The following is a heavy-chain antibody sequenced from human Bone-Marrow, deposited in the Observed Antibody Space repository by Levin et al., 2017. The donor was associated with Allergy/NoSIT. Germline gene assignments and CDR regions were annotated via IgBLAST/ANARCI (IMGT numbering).Heavy chain of an antibody. D-gene: IGHD2-8*02. CDR3: AKDRYCTGGVCLGFDP. CDR1: GFTFSSYA. J-gene: IGHJ5*02. Sequence: GESLKISCAASGFTFSSYAMSWVRQAPGKGLEWVSVISGSGGSTYYADSVKGRFTISRDNSKNTLYLQMNSLRAEDTAVYYCAKDRYCTGGVCLGFDPWGQGTLVTVSS. CDR2: ISGSGGST. V-gene: IGHV3-23*01.